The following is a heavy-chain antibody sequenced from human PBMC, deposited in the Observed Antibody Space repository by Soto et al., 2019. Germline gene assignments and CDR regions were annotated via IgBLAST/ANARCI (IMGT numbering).Heavy chain of an antibody. CDR2: FDPEDGET. D-gene: IGHD2-15*01. CDR1: GYTLTELS. J-gene: IGHJ3*02. CDR3: ETDWFQYCIGGSCYRNYAFDI. V-gene: IGHV1-24*01. Sequence: ASVKVSCKVSGYTLTELSMHWVRQAPGKGLEWMGGFDPEDGETIYAQKFQGRVTMTEDTSTDTAYMELSSLRSEDTAVYYCETDWFQYCIGGSCYRNYAFDIWGQGTMVTVS.